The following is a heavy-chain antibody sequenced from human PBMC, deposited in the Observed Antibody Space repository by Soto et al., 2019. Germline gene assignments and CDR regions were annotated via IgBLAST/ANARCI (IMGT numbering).Heavy chain of an antibody. V-gene: IGHV3-48*02. Sequence: EVELVESGRGLVQPGGSLRLSCAASGFPFSTYSMSWVRQAPGKGLEWISYISASTLTTFYADTVKGRFTISRDTAQNSLYLQMNSLRDEATAVYYCARAPQLVAPAATGFDSWGQGTLVTVSS. D-gene: IGHD2-2*01. CDR1: GFPFSTYS. CDR3: ARAPQLVAPAATGFDS. J-gene: IGHJ4*02. CDR2: ISASTLTT.